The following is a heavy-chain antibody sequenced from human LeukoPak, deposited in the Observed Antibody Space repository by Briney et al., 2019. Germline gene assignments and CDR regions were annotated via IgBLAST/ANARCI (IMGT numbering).Heavy chain of an antibody. CDR1: GYSISSGYY. J-gene: IGHJ4*02. D-gene: IGHD6-19*01. Sequence: SETLSLTCTVSGYSISSGYYWGWIRQPPGKGLEWIGSIYHSGNSYYKPSLKSRVTISVDTSKNQFSLKLSSVTAADTAVYYCARVRGYSSGWYGLDYWGQGTLVTVSS. CDR2: IYHSGNS. V-gene: IGHV4-38-2*02. CDR3: ARVRGYSSGWYGLDY.